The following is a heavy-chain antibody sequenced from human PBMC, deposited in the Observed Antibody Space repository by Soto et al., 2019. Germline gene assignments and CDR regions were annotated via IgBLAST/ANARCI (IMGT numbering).Heavy chain of an antibody. J-gene: IGHJ5*02. D-gene: IGHD2-2*03. V-gene: IGHV3-66*01. CDR1: GFAFGSNS. Sequence: EVQLVESGGGLVRPGGSVRLSCAASGFAFGSNSMSWVRQAPGKGLEWVSLIYIGGGTHYADSVKGRFTISRDNSKNTLYLQINSLRAEDTAVYHCTRGFCNSSSCSSNWFDPLGQGTLVTV. CDR3: TRGFCNSSSCSSNWFDP. CDR2: IYIGGGT.